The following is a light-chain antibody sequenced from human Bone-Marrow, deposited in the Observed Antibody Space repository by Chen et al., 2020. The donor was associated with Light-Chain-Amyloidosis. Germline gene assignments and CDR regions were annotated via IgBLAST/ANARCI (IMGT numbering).Light chain of an antibody. CDR1: QSISSY. CDR3: QQSYSTPRT. Sequence: DIQMTQSPSSLSASVGDRVTITCRASQSISSYVNWYQPKPGKAPKLLIYAASSLQSGVPSRFSGSGSGTAFTLTISSLQPEDFATYYCQQSYSTPRTFGQGTKLEIK. V-gene: IGKV1-39*01. CDR2: AAS. J-gene: IGKJ2*01.